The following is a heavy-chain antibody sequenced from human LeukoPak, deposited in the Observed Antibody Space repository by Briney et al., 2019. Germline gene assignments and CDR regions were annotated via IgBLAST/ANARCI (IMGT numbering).Heavy chain of an antibody. Sequence: PSETLSLTCTVSGGSISSSGYYWGWIRQTPGKGLEWIGSIYYSGSNYHNPSLKSRVSMSVDTSKNQFSLKLSSVTAADTAVYYCANTGYSYAPGLFDPWGQGTLVTVSS. D-gene: IGHD5-18*01. CDR3: ANTGYSYAPGLFDP. V-gene: IGHV4-39*07. J-gene: IGHJ5*02. CDR1: GGSISSSGYY. CDR2: IYYSGSN.